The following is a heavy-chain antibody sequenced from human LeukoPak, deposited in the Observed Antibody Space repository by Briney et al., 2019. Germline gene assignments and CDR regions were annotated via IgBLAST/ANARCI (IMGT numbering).Heavy chain of an antibody. CDR1: GFMFDRYW. CDR2: IKSDASEE. Sequence: GGSLRLSCIASGFMFDRYWMSWVRQAPGKGLEWVANIKSDASEEKYLDSVMGRFKISRDNAEDSLFLQMNSLRAEDTAVYFCARQPQHEASFDYWGQGALVAVSS. J-gene: IGHJ4*02. CDR3: ARQPQHEASFDY. V-gene: IGHV3-7*01.